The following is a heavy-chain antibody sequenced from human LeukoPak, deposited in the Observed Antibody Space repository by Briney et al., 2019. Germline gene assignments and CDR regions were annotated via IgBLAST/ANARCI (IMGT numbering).Heavy chain of an antibody. CDR1: GFTFSSYS. J-gene: IGHJ3*02. CDR3: ARRMGGELVAFDI. CDR2: ISSSSTTI. V-gene: IGHV3-48*02. D-gene: IGHD1-7*01. Sequence: PGGSLRLSCAASGFTFSSYSMNWVRQAPGKGLEWVSYISSSSTTIYFADSVKGRFTISRDNAKNSLYLQMNRLRDEDTAVYYCARRMGGELVAFDIWGQGTMVTVSS.